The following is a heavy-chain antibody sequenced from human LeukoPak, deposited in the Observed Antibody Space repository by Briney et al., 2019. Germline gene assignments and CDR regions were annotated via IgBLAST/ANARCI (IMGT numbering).Heavy chain of an antibody. CDR2: IRSKAHGGTT. D-gene: IGHD5-12*01. J-gene: IGHJ4*02. CDR1: GFTFGDFA. V-gene: IGHV3-49*03. Sequence: PGGSLRLSCTASGFTFGDFAMSWFRQVPGKGLEWVGFIRSKAHGGTTEYAASVKGRFAISRDDSKTIAYLQMNSLKTEDTAVYYCTRDQERGYSGYDTGHYWGQGTRVTVSS. CDR3: TRDQERGYSGYDTGHY.